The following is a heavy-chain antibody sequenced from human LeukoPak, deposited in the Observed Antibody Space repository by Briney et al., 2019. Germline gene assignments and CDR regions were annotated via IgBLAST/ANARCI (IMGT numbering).Heavy chain of an antibody. D-gene: IGHD3-22*01. Sequence: GGSPRLSCAASGFTFTRNWMTWVRQAPGKGLEWVANIKQDESEKYYVDSVKGRFTISRDNAKNSLYLQMNSLRVEDTAVYYCTREHYYDSSGYYLGLSPQSFDYWGQGTLVTVSS. CDR2: IKQDESEK. J-gene: IGHJ4*02. CDR1: GFTFTRNW. V-gene: IGHV3-7*01. CDR3: TREHYYDSSGYYLGLSPQSFDY.